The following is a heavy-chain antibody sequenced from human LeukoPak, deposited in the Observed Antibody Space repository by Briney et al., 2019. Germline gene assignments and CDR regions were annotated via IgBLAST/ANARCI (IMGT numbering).Heavy chain of an antibody. J-gene: IGHJ5*02. CDR3: ARGLRGYSYGP. Sequence: PSETLSLTCAVYGGSFSGYYWSWIRQPPGKGLEWIGEINHSGSTNYNPSLKSRVTIPVDTSKNQFSLKLSSVTAADTAVYYCARGLRGYSYGPWGQGTLVTVSS. V-gene: IGHV4-34*01. CDR1: GGSFSGYY. D-gene: IGHD5-18*01. CDR2: INHSGST.